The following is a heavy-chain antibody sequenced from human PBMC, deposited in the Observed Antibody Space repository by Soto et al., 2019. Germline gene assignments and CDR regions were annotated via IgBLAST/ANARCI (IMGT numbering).Heavy chain of an antibody. D-gene: IGHD3-22*01. V-gene: IGHV5-51*01. J-gene: IGHJ3*02. CDR2: IYPGDSDT. CDR1: GYSFTSYW. Sequence: GESLKISCKGSGYSFTSYWIGWVRQMPGKGLEWMGIIYPGDSDTRYSPSLQGQVTISADKSISTAYLQWSSLKASDTAMYYCARLPYYYDSSGYSLGAFDIWGQGTMVTVSS. CDR3: ARLPYYYDSSGYSLGAFDI.